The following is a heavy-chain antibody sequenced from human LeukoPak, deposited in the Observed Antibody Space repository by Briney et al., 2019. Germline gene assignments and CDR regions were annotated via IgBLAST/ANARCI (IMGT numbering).Heavy chain of an antibody. CDR3: ARGITIFGVVIEYYFDY. D-gene: IGHD3-3*01. V-gene: IGHV4-59*13. Sequence: SETLSLTCTVSGGSISSYYWSWIRQPPGKGLEWIGYIYYSGSTNYNPSLKSRVTISVDTSKNQFSLKLSTVTAADTAVYYCARGITIFGVVIEYYFDYWGQGTLVTVSS. CDR2: IYYSGST. CDR1: GGSISSYY. J-gene: IGHJ4*02.